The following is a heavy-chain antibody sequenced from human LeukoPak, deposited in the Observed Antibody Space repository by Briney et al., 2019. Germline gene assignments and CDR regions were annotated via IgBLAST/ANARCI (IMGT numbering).Heavy chain of an antibody. CDR1: GGSISSGSYF. V-gene: IGHV4-61*02. J-gene: IGHJ4*02. CDR3: AREGYTSSWYSGYYYLDY. Sequence: PSETLSLTCTVSGGSISSGSYFWTWIRQPAGKRLEWIGRINTSGSTNYNPSLKSRVTISVDTSKNQFSLKLSSVTAADTAVFFCAREGYTSSWYSGYYYLDYWGQGTLVTVSS. D-gene: IGHD6-13*01. CDR2: INTSGST.